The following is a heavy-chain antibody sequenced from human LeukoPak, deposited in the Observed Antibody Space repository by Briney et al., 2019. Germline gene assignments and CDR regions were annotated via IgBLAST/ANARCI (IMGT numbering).Heavy chain of an antibody. V-gene: IGHV4-34*01. Sequence: SETLSLTCAVYGGSFSGYYWSWIRQPPGKGLEWIGEINHSGSTNYNPSLKSRVTISVDTSKNQFSLKLSSVTAADTAVYYCARARRGDFEAFDIWGQGTMVTVSS. CDR1: GGSFSGYY. D-gene: IGHD3-16*01. CDR2: INHSGST. J-gene: IGHJ3*02. CDR3: ARARRGDFEAFDI.